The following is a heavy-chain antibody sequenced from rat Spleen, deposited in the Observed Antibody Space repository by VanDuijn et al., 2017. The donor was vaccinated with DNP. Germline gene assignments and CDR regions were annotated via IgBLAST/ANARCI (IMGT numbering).Heavy chain of an antibody. J-gene: IGHJ2*01. CDR3: TTDFERGY. V-gene: IGHV5-58*01. Sequence: EVQLVETGGGLVQPGRSLKLSCVAAGFTFSNYWMYWNRQAPGKGLEWVASINTDGSRTYYRDSVKGRFTISRDNAKSILYLQMDSLRSEDTATYYCTTDFERGYWGQGVMVTVSS. CDR1: GFTFSNYW. D-gene: IGHD1-11*01. CDR2: INTDGSRT.